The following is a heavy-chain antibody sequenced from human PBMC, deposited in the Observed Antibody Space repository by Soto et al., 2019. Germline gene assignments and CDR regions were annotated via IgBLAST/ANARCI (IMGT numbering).Heavy chain of an antibody. CDR1: GGTFSSYA. V-gene: IGHV1-69*01. CDR3: GTPVVPAAIPYYYYYGMDV. D-gene: IGHD2-2*01. Sequence: QVQLVQSGAEVKKPGSSVKVSCKASGGTFSSYAISWVRQAPGQGLEWMGGIIPICGTANYAQKFQGRVTITADESTSTAYMELSSLRSEDTAVYYWGTPVVPAAIPYYYYYGMDVWGQGTTVTVSS. J-gene: IGHJ6*02. CDR2: IIPICGTA.